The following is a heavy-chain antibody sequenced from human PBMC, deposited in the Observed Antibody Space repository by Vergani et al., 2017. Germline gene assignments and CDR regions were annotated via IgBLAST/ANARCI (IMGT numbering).Heavy chain of an antibody. CDR3: AVDYDSSGYYFGENFDY. Sequence: EVQLVQSGAEVKTPGESLKISCKGSGYSFTSYWIGWVRQMPGKGLEWMGIIYPGDSDTRYSPSFQGQVTISADKSISTAYLQWSSLKASDTAMYYCAVDYDSSGYYFGENFDYWGQGTLVTVSS. D-gene: IGHD3-22*01. J-gene: IGHJ4*02. CDR1: GYSFTSYW. V-gene: IGHV5-51*03. CDR2: IYPGDSDT.